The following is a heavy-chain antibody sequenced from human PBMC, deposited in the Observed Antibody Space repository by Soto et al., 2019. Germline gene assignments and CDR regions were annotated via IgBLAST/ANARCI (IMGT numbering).Heavy chain of an antibody. J-gene: IGHJ4*02. D-gene: IGHD1-7*01. CDR1: GGSISSGDYY. CDR3: AREAGITGTTSDD. Sequence: SETLSLTCTVSGGSISSGDYYWSWIRQPPGKGLEWIGYIYYSGSTYYNPSLKSRVTISVDTSKNQFSLKLSSVTAADTAVYYCAREAGITGTTSDDWGQGTLVTGSS. CDR2: IYYSGST. V-gene: IGHV4-30-4*01.